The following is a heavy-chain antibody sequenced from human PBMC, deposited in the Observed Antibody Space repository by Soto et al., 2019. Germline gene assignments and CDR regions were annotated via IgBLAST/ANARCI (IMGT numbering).Heavy chain of an antibody. CDR1: GFTFSDYS. Sequence: QVQLVESGGGLVKPGGSLRLSCEASGFTFSDYSMTWIRQAPGKGLEWVSYISTSGDTIYYADSVKGRFTISRDNAKNSLFLQMHSLRAEDTAVYYCARESMVVPAAAAFDCWGQGTLVTVSS. J-gene: IGHJ4*02. CDR3: ARESMVVPAAAAFDC. CDR2: ISTSGDTI. V-gene: IGHV3-11*01. D-gene: IGHD2-2*01.